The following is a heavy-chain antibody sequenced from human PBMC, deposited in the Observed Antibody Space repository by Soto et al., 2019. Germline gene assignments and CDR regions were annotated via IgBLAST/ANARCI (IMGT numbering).Heavy chain of an antibody. D-gene: IGHD1-26*01. CDR1: GDSVSSNSAA. CDR3: ARDRGGSYADGFDY. CDR2: TYYRSKWYN. Sequence: SQTLSLTCAISGDSVSSNSAAWNWLRQSPSRVLEWLGRTYYRSKWYNDYAVSVKSRITINPDTSKNQFSLQLNSVTPEDTAVYYCARDRGGSYADGFDYWGQGTLVTVSS. J-gene: IGHJ4*02. V-gene: IGHV6-1*01.